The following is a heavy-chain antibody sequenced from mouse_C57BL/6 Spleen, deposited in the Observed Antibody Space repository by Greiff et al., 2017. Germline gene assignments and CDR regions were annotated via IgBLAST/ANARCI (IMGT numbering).Heavy chain of an antibody. V-gene: IGHV1-4*01. CDR1: GYTFTSYT. D-gene: IGHD2-1*01. CDR2: INPSSGYT. Sequence: VKLQQSGAELARPGASVKMSCKASGYTFTSYTMHWVKQRPGQGLEWIGYINPSSGYTKYNQKFKDKATLTADKSSSTAYMQLSSLTSEDSAVYYCATYGNTLEYWGQGTSVTVSS. CDR3: ATYGNTLEY. J-gene: IGHJ4*01.